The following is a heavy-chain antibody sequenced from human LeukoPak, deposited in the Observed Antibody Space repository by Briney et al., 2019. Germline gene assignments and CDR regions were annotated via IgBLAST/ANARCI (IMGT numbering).Heavy chain of an antibody. J-gene: IGHJ4*02. V-gene: IGHV3-66*01. CDR1: GFTVSSNY. CDR2: FYSGGST. Sequence: GGSLRLSCAASGFTVSSNYMSWVRQAPGKGLEWVSVFYSGGSTYYADSVKGRFTISRDKSKNTLYLQMNSLRAEDTAVYYCARKDRLGYSYGQGPFDFWGQGTLVTVSS. D-gene: IGHD5-18*01. CDR3: ARKDRLGYSYGQGPFDF.